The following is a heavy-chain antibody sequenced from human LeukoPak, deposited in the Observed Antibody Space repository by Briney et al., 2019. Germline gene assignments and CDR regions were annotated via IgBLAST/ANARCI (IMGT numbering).Heavy chain of an antibody. V-gene: IGHV4-4*07. CDR2: IYKSGSS. D-gene: IGHD6-6*01. J-gene: IGHJ3*02. CDR3: ARENVGSSSDDAFDI. Sequence: SETLSLTCSVSGGSISTYYWSWIRQSAGKGLEWIGRIYKSGSSNYNPSLKSRVTISVDTSKNQFSLKLSSVTAADTAVYYCARENVGSSSDDAFDIWGQGTMVTVSS. CDR1: GGSISTYY.